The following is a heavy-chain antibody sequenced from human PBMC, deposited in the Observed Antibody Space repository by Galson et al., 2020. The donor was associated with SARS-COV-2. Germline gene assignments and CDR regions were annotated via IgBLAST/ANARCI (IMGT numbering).Heavy chain of an antibody. CDR3: ARGDDIAVAGWLYYFGY. CDR2: ISSNSNTI. V-gene: IGHV3-48*02. Sequence: TGGSLRLSCAASGFTFSDYSMNWVRQAPGKGLEWVSYISSNSNTIYYADSVEGRFTISRDNAQNSLYLQMNSLRDEDTAVYYCARGDDIAVAGWLYYFGYWGQGTQFTVSS. J-gene: IGHJ4*02. D-gene: IGHD6-19*01. CDR1: GFTFSDYS.